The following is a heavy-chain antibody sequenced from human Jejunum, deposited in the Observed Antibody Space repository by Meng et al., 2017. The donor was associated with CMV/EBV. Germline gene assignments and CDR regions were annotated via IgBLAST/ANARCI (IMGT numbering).Heavy chain of an antibody. J-gene: IGHJ4*02. CDR2: ISNDGSTT. D-gene: IGHD6-13*01. CDR1: GLTFSSHW. V-gene: IGHV3-74*01. Sequence: CVASGLTFSSHWMHWVRQTPGKELVWVSRISNDGSTTTYADSVKGRFTISRDKSKNTLDLQMNSLRAEDMAVYYCAYSSSWAHFDYWGQGTLVTVSS. CDR3: AYSSSWAHFDY.